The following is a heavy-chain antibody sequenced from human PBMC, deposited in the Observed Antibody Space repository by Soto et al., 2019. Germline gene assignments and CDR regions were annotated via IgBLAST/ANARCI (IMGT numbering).Heavy chain of an antibody. CDR2: VIPLFDTA. CDR1: GGIFTNNA. Sequence: QVQVVQSGAEVKKPGSSVKVSCKVSGGIFTNNAISWVRQAPGQGLEWLGGVIPLFDTAYYAQIFRGRIRISADGATTTAYMELSGMTSADTAVYFCATGGHNDGYNFYHGMDVWGQGTTVNVS. D-gene: IGHD5-18*01. J-gene: IGHJ6*02. CDR3: ATGGHNDGYNFYHGMDV. V-gene: IGHV1-69*01.